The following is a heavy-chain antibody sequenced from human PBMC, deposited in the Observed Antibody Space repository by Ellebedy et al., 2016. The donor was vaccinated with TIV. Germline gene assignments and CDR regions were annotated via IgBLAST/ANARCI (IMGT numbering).Heavy chain of an antibody. J-gene: IGHJ4*02. CDR2: IYSSGIT. V-gene: IGHV3-53*01. CDR3: ARFDLGLAFDY. CDR1: GFTVSGNY. D-gene: IGHD3/OR15-3a*01. Sequence: GESLKTSCAVSGFTVSGNYMSWVRQAPGKGLEWVAIIYSSGITYYADSVKGRFTIPRDISKNTVYLQMNSLRAEDTAVYYCARFDLGLAFDYWGRGTLVTVSS.